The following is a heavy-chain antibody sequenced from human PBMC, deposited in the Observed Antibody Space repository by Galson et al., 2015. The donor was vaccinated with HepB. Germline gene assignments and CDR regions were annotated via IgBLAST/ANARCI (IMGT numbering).Heavy chain of an antibody. CDR2: FDPEDGET. D-gene: IGHD3-22*01. CDR3: ATDLKDGDFGDSSGYLRDY. CDR1: GYTLTELS. Sequence: SVKVSCKVSGYTLTELSMHWVRQAPGKGLEWMGGFDPEDGETIYAQKFQGRVTMTEDTSTDTAYMELSSLRSEDTAVYYCATDLKDGDFGDSSGYLRDYWGQGTLVTVSS. V-gene: IGHV1-24*01. J-gene: IGHJ4*02.